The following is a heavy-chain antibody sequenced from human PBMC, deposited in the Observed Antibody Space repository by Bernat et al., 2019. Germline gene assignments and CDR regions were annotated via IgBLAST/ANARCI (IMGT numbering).Heavy chain of an antibody. V-gene: IGHV3-49*03. CDR3: ARDRGGSETLDI. J-gene: IGHJ3*02. D-gene: IGHD3-16*01. CDR2: IRSKTHDGTT. CDR1: GFTFGDYT. Sequence: VQLVESGGGLVQPGRSLRLSCSASGFTFGDYTVSWFRQAPGKGLEWVSFIRSKTHDGTTQYAAAVKGRFTISRDDSKSIAYLQMNSLKTEDTAVYYCARDRGGSETLDIWGQGTTVTVS.